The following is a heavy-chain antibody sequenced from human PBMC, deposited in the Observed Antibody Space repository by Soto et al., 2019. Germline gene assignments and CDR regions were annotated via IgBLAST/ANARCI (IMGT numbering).Heavy chain of an antibody. D-gene: IGHD3-10*01. J-gene: IGHJ6*03. V-gene: IGHV1-3*01. CDR1: GYTFTSYA. Sequence: ASVKVSCKASGYTFTSYAMHWVRQAPGQRLEWMGWINAGNGNTKYSQKFQGRVTITRDTSASTAYMELSSLRSEDTAVYYCAREGSGSYYNMESYYYYYMDVWGKGTTVTVSS. CDR3: AREGSGSYYNMESYYYYYMDV. CDR2: INAGNGNT.